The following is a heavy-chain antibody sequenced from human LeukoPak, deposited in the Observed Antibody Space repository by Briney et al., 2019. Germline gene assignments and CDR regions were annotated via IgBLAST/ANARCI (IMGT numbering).Heavy chain of an antibody. D-gene: IGHD5-18*01. V-gene: IGHV3-48*04. CDR3: AKEGAGYSYGTYYYYMDV. J-gene: IGHJ6*03. CDR1: GFTFSSYW. CDR2: ISSSGSTI. Sequence: GGSLRLSCAASGFTFSSYWMHWVRQAPGKGLEWVSYISSSGSTIYYADSVKGRFTISRDNAKNSLYLQMNSLRAEDTAVYYCAKEGAGYSYGTYYYYMDVWGKGTTVTISS.